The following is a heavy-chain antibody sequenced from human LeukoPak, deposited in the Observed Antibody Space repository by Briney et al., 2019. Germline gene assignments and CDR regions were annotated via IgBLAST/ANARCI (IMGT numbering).Heavy chain of an antibody. CDR3: ASLFGGVTTFDN. Sequence: PGGSLRLSCVGSGFTFSAYWMSWVRQGPGKGLDWVASINPDGGATRYVDSVRGRFTISRDNAQNSLYLQMNSLSAEDTAVYYCASLFGGVTTFDNWGQGSLVTVSS. V-gene: IGHV3-7*01. CDR2: INPDGGAT. D-gene: IGHD4-17*01. J-gene: IGHJ4*02. CDR1: GFTFSAYW.